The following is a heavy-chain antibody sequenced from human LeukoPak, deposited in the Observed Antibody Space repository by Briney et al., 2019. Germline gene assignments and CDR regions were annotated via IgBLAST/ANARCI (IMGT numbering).Heavy chain of an antibody. CDR2: IYYSGST. CDR1: GGSISSHY. Sequence: SETLSLTCTVPGGSISSHYWSWIRQPPGKGLEWIGYIYYSGSTNYNPSLKSRVTISVDTSKNQFSLKLSSVTAADTAVYYCARAVVRPSYYFDYWGQGTLVTVSS. CDR3: ARAVVRPSYYFDY. V-gene: IGHV4-59*11. J-gene: IGHJ4*02. D-gene: IGHD4-23*01.